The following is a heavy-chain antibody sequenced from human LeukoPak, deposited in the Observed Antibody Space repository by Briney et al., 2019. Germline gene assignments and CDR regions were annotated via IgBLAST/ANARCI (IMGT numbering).Heavy chain of an antibody. CDR1: GGSISSSSYY. Sequence: SETLSLTCTVSGGSISSSSYYWGWIRQPPGKGLEYIGSIYYTGTTYYNAPLKSRVTISVDTSKNQFSLKLSSVTAADTAVYYCARAGVTARHYNWFDPWGQGTLVTVSS. CDR2: IYYTGTT. CDR3: ARAGVTARHYNWFDP. D-gene: IGHD2-21*02. J-gene: IGHJ5*02. V-gene: IGHV4-39*01.